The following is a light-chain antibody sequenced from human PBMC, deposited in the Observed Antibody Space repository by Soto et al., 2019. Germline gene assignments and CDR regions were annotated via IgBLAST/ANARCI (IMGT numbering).Light chain of an antibody. V-gene: IGKV1-5*01. CDR3: QQYMSYS. CDR1: QSISNW. CDR2: HAS. J-gene: IGKJ1*01. Sequence: DIQMTQAPSTLPASGGERGTITCRGSQSISNWLAWYQQKPGKAPKLLIYHASTLESGVPSRFSGSASGTEFTLTISSLQPDDFATYYCQQYMSYSVGQGTKVDSK.